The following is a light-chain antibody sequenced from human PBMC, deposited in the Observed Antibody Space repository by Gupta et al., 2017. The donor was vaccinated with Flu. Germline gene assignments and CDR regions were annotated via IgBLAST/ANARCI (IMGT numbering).Light chain of an antibody. Sequence: ISCRSSQGLVYSDGNAFLHWFQQRPGQAPRRLIYQVSYRDSGVPDRFSGSGSGTDFTLKISRVEAEDVGIYFCMQGAHWPWTFGQGTRLEIK. CDR1: QGLVYSDGNAF. V-gene: IGKV2-30*01. CDR2: QVS. J-gene: IGKJ1*01. CDR3: MQGAHWPWT.